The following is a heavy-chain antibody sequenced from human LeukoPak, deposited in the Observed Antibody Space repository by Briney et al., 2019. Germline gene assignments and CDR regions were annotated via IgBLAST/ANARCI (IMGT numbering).Heavy chain of an antibody. CDR3: VREDSSGWHYFDY. V-gene: IGHV3-66*01. J-gene: IGHJ4*02. CDR1: GFTVSSNY. D-gene: IGHD6-19*01. CDR2: IYSGGST. Sequence: GGSLRLSCAASGFTVSSNYMSWVRQAPGKGPEWVSVIYSGGSTYYADSVKGRFTISRDNFKNTLYLQMNSLRAEDSAVYYCVREDSSGWHYFDYWGQGTLVTVSS.